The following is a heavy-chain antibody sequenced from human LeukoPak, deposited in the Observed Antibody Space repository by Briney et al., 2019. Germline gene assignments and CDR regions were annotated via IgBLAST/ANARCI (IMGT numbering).Heavy chain of an antibody. D-gene: IGHD3-10*01. CDR3: ARVFDSGSQAYFYYMDV. V-gene: IGHV4-39*07. J-gene: IGHJ6*03. CDR2: IYYSGST. CDR1: GGSIRSSNYY. Sequence: SETLSLTCTVSGGSIRSSNYYWGWIRQPPGKGLEWIGSIYYSGSTNYNPSLKSRVTMSVDTSKNQLSLKVSSVTAADTAVYYCARVFDSGSQAYFYYMDVWGKGTTVIISS.